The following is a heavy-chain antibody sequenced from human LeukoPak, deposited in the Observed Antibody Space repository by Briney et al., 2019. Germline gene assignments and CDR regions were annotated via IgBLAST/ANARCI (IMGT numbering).Heavy chain of an antibody. J-gene: IGHJ4*02. D-gene: IGHD6-19*01. CDR1: GGSISSSSYY. CDR2: IYYSGST. V-gene: IGHV4-39*07. CDR3: ARGHIAVAGPYFDY. Sequence: SETLSLTCTVSGGSISSSSYYWGWIRQPPGKGLEWIGTIYYSGSTNYNPSLKSRVTISVDTSKNQFSLKLSSVTAADTAVYYCARGHIAVAGPYFDYWGQGTLVTVSS.